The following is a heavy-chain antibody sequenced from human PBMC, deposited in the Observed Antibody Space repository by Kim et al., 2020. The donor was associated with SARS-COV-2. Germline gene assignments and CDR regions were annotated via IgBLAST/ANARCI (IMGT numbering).Heavy chain of an antibody. Sequence: YAQKFQGRVTMTRNTSISTAYMELSSLRSEDTAVYYCARAEEGVWGSQILWGQGTLVTVSS. D-gene: IGHD3-16*01. J-gene: IGHJ4*02. V-gene: IGHV1-8*01. CDR3: ARAEEGVWGSQIL.